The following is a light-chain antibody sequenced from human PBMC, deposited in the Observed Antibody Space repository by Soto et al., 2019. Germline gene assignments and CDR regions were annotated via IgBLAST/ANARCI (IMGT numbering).Light chain of an antibody. CDR1: QSVSSSY. Sequence: EIVLTQSPGTLSLSPGERATLSCRGSQSVSSSYLAWYQQKPGQAPRLLIYGASSRATGIPDRFSGSGSGTDFTLTISRLEPEDFAVYYCQQYGSSLLFTFGPGTKVDIK. CDR2: GAS. V-gene: IGKV3-20*01. CDR3: QQYGSSLLFT. J-gene: IGKJ3*01.